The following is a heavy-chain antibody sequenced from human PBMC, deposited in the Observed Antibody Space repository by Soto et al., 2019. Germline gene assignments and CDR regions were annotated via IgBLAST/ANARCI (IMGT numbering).Heavy chain of an antibody. J-gene: IGHJ4*02. CDR1: GFTFSDLY. V-gene: IGHV3-72*01. D-gene: IGHD6-19*01. Sequence: GGSLRLSCAASGFTFSDLYMDWVRQAPGKGLEWVGRIRNKANSYSTEYAASVKSRFTISRDESNDSLYLQMNSLKTEDTAVYYCARAGVAGYRYFDYWGQGTLVTVSS. CDR3: ARAGVAGYRYFDY. CDR2: IRNKANSYST.